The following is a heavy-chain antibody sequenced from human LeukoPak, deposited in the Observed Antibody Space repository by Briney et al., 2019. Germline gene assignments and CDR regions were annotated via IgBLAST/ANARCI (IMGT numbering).Heavy chain of an antibody. Sequence: SETLSLTCTVSGGSISSYYWSWIRQPPGKGLEWIGYIYYSGSTNYNPSLKSRVTISVDTSKNQFSLKLSSVTAADTAVYYCASSPASDYGDSYYFDYWGQGTLVTVSS. CDR1: GGSISSYY. CDR2: IYYSGST. V-gene: IGHV4-59*08. D-gene: IGHD4-17*01. J-gene: IGHJ4*02. CDR3: ASSPASDYGDSYYFDY.